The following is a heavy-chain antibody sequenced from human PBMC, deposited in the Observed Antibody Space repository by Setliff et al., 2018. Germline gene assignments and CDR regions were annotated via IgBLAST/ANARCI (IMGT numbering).Heavy chain of an antibody. CDR1: GFSFSNYG. D-gene: IGHD5-18*01. CDR2: ISTSSSTK. CDR3: AREGVDTRSSTDYRYYMDV. Sequence: PGGSLRLSCVVSGFSFSNYGMTWVRQAPGKGLEWISYISTSSSTKYYADSVKGRFTISRDNANQSLYLQMSSLRSEDTAVYYCAREGVDTRSSTDYRYYMDVWGKGTTVTVSS. J-gene: IGHJ6*03. V-gene: IGHV3-48*01.